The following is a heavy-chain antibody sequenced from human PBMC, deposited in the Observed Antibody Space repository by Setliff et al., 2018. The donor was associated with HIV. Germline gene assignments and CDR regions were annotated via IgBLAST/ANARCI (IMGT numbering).Heavy chain of an antibody. J-gene: IGHJ3*02. CDR2: MNPNSGNR. Sequence: ASVKVSCKASGGRISNFAISWVRQATGQGLEWMGWMNPNSGNRGYAQKFQGRVTITADKSTSTVYLDLRSLTSEDTAMYYCARSVWAVVVPTDPAVDAFAIWGQGTMVTVSS. CDR1: GGRISNFA. CDR3: ARSVWAVVVPTDPAVDAFAI. D-gene: IGHD2-2*01. V-gene: IGHV1-8*03.